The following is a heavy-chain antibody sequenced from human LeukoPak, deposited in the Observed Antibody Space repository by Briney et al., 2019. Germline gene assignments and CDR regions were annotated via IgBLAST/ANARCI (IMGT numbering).Heavy chain of an antibody. CDR3: ARDRSTSSRDGWFDP. J-gene: IGHJ5*02. CDR1: GYTFTSYY. CDR2: INPSGGST. V-gene: IGHV1-46*01. Sequence: TSVKVFCKASGYTFTSYYMHWVRQAPGQGLEWMGIINPSGGSTSYAQKFQGRVTMTRDTSTSTVYMELSSLRSEDTAVYYCARDRSTSSRDGWFDPWGQGTLVTVSS. D-gene: IGHD2-2*01.